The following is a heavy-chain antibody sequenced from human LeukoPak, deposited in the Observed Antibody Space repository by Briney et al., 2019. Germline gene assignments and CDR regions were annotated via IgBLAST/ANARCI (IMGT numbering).Heavy chain of an antibody. J-gene: IGHJ3*02. CDR2: ISYDGSNK. V-gene: IGHV3-30*18. Sequence: PGGSLRLSCAASGFTFSSYGMHWVRQAPGKGLEWVAVISYDGSNKYYADSVKGRFTISRDNSKNTLYLQMNSLRAEDTAVYYCVKKMSRLAPVSFHIWGQGGMVTVSS. D-gene: IGHD3-3*02. CDR1: GFTFSSYG. CDR3: VKKMSRLAPVSFHI.